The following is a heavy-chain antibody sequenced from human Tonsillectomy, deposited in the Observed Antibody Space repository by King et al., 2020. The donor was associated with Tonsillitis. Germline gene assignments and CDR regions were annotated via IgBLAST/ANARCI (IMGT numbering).Heavy chain of an antibody. Sequence: VQLVESGGVVVQPGGSLRLSCAASGFTFDDHAMHWVRQAPGKGLEWVCLINWDGSSTYYADSVKGRFTVSRDDSRNSLYLQMNSLTAEDTAVYYCVKDYRRAAAGEPFFDYWGQGTLVTVSS. CDR3: VKDYRRAAAGEPFFDY. D-gene: IGHD6-13*01. J-gene: IGHJ4*02. CDR2: INWDGSST. V-gene: IGHV3-43D*03. CDR1: GFTFDDHA.